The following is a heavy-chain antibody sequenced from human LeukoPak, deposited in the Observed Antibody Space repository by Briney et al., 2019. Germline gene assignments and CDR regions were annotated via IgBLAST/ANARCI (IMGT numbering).Heavy chain of an antibody. Sequence: GGSLRLSCAASGFSFSDYSMNWVRQAPGKGLEWVASITSRSNHIYYADSVKGRFTISRDNAKNSLYLQMNSLRAEDTAAYYCSTAKFDNWGQGTLVTVSS. V-gene: IGHV3-21*01. CDR3: STAKFDN. CDR2: ITSRSNHI. J-gene: IGHJ5*02. CDR1: GFSFSDYS.